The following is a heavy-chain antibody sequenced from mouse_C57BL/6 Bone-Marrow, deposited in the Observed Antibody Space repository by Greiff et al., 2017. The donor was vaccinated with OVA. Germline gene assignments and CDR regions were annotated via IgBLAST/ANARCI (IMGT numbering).Heavy chain of an antibody. Sequence: HLVESGPELVKPGASVKISCKASGYTFTDYYINWVKQRPGQGLEWIGWIYPGSGNTKYNEKFKGKATLTVDTSSSTAYMQLSSLTSEDSAVYFFASDYYGSSYTWFAYWGQGTLVTVSA. CDR2: IYPGSGNT. J-gene: IGHJ3*01. D-gene: IGHD1-1*01. CDR1: GYTFTDYY. V-gene: IGHV1-84*01. CDR3: ASDYYGSSYTWFAY.